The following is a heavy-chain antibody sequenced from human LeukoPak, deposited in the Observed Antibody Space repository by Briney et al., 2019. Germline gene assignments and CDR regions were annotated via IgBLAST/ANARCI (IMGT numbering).Heavy chain of an antibody. Sequence: SETLSLTCTVSGGSISGYYWSWIRQPPGKGLEWIGYIYYSGSTNYNPSLKSRVTISVDTSKNQFSLKLSSVTAADTAVYYCARSGRWLQLEGFDYWGQGTLVTVSS. CDR2: IYYSGST. J-gene: IGHJ4*02. CDR1: GGSISGYY. CDR3: ARSGRWLQLEGFDY. D-gene: IGHD5-24*01. V-gene: IGHV4-59*01.